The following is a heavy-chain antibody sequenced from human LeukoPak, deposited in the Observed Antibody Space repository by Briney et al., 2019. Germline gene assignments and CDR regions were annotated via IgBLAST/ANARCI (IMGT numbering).Heavy chain of an antibody. CDR2: IIPIFGTA. V-gene: IGHV1-69*13. D-gene: IGHD3-10*01. J-gene: IGHJ6*02. CDR3: ARAESRDGSGSYYSLAYYYYGMDV. CDR1: GYTFTDYF. Sequence: SVKVSCKASGYTFTDYFVHWVRQAPGQGLEWMGGIIPIFGTANYAQKFQGRVTITADESTSTAYMELSSLRSEDTAVYYCARAESRDGSGSYYSLAYYYYGMDVWGQGTTVTVSS.